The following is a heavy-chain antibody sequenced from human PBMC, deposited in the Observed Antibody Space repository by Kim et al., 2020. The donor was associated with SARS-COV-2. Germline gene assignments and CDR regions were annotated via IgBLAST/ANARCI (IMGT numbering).Heavy chain of an antibody. CDR3: ARALRTGAFDY. CDR1: GYTFTSYW. Sequence: ASVKVSCKASGYTFTSYWMHWVRQAPGQGLEWTGIINPSDLSTSYAQRFQGRVTMTRDTSTSTVYMELSSLRSEDTAVYYCARALRTGAFDYWGQGTRITVAS. V-gene: IGHV1-46*01. D-gene: IGHD1-1*01. J-gene: IGHJ4*02. CDR2: INPSDLST.